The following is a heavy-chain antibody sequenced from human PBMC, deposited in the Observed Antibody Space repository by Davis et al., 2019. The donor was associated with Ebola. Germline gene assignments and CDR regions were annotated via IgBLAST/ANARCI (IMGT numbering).Heavy chain of an antibody. V-gene: IGHV4/OR15-8*01. CDR2: IYHSGTT. CDR3: ARSLNFFDP. CDR1: GFTFSSYSM. J-gene: IGHJ5*02. Sequence: ESLKISCAASGFTFSSYSMNWVRQSPGKGLEWIGEIYHSGTTNYNPSLKSRVTMSVDKSKNHFSLRLTSVTAADTAMYYCARSLNFFDPWGQGTLVTVSS.